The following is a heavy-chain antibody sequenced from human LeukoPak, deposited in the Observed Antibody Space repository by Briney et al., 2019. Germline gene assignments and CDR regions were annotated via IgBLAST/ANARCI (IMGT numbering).Heavy chain of an antibody. Sequence: SVKVSCKASGGTFSSYAISWVRQAPGQGLEWMGRIIPILGIADYAQKFQGRVTITADKSTSTAYMELSSLRSEDTAVYYCARGGGSSGWLLDYWGQGTLVTVSS. D-gene: IGHD6-19*01. CDR2: IIPILGIA. V-gene: IGHV1-69*04. J-gene: IGHJ4*02. CDR1: GGTFSSYA. CDR3: ARGGGSSGWLLDY.